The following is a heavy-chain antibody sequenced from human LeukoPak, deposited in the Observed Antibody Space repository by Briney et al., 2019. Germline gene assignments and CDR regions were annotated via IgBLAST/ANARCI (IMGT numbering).Heavy chain of an antibody. Sequence: SETLSLTCTVSGGSISGSSYYWGWIRQPPGKGLEWIGSIYYSGSTYYNPSLKSRVTISVDTSKNQFSLKLSSVTAADTAVYYCARVLEWELPLFDYWGQGTLVTVSS. CDR2: IYYSGST. J-gene: IGHJ4*02. CDR3: ARVLEWELPLFDY. D-gene: IGHD1-26*01. V-gene: IGHV4-39*07. CDR1: GGSISGSSYY.